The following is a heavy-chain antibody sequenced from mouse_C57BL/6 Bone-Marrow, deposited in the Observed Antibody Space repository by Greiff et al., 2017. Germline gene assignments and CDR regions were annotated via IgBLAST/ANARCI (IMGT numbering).Heavy chain of an antibody. CDR3: AGYYSKIPYYYAMDY. J-gene: IGHJ4*01. D-gene: IGHD2-5*01. CDR2: IDPEDGET. CDR1: GFNIKDYY. V-gene: IGHV14-2*01. Sequence: EVQRVESGAELVKPGASVTLSCTASGFNIKDYYMHWVKQRTEKGLEWIGRIDPEDGETKYAPKFHGKATITADTSSNTAYLQLSSLTSEDTAFYYCAGYYSKIPYYYAMDYWGQGTSVTVSS.